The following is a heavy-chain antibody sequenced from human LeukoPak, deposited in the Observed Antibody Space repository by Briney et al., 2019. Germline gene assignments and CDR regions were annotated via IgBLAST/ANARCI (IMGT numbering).Heavy chain of an antibody. Sequence: WETLSLTCSVSGGSTNDYYWNWVRQPPGRGPEWIGYIYTDGSTYYNPSLKSRVTISVVTSKSQCSLKLTSVTAADTAVYYCVRGDYGLFDYWGQGTLVTVSS. CDR3: VRGDYGLFDY. CDR2: IYTDGST. CDR1: GGSTNDYY. V-gene: IGHV4-4*09. J-gene: IGHJ4*02. D-gene: IGHD4-17*01.